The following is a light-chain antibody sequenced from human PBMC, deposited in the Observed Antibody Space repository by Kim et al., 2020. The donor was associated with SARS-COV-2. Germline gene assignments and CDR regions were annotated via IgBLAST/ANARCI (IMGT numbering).Light chain of an antibody. V-gene: IGLV3-19*01. J-gene: IGLJ2*01. CDR3: NSRDSSGAVV. CDR1: SLRSYY. Sequence: SSELTQDPAVSVALGQTVRITCQGDSLRSYYASWYQQKPGQAPVLVSYGKNNRPSGIPDRFSGSSSGNTASLTITGAQAEDEADYYCNSRDSSGAVVFGGGTQLTVL. CDR2: GKN.